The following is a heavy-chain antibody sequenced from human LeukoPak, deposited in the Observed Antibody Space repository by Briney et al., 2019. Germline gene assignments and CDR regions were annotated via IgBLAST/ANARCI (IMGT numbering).Heavy chain of an antibody. CDR3: ARRGSGRYVDY. CDR2: IYPGDSDT. CDR1: GYTFTSYW. D-gene: IGHD6-19*01. Sequence: GESLEISCKASGYTFTSYWIGWVRQMPGKGLEWMGIIYPGDSDTRYSPSFQGQVSISVDKSISTAYLQWSSLKASDTAMYYCARRGSGRYVDYWGQGTLVTVSS. V-gene: IGHV5-51*01. J-gene: IGHJ4*02.